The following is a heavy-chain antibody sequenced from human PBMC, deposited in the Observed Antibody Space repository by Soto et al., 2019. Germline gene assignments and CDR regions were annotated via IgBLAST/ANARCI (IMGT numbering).Heavy chain of an antibody. Sequence: SETLSLTCTVSGGSITSGDNYWSWIRQPPGKGLEWIGYIYYSGHTYYNPSLKSRLTISVDTSKNQFSLKLSSVTAADTAVYYCPRTYRTGWGRRLLDSWGQGALVTVSS. CDR2: IYYSGHT. CDR3: PRTYRTGWGRRLLDS. J-gene: IGHJ4*02. CDR1: GGSITSGDNY. V-gene: IGHV4-30-4*01. D-gene: IGHD3-16*01.